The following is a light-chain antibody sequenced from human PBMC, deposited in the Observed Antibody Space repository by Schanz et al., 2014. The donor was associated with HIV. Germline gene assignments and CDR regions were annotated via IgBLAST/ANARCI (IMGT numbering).Light chain of an antibody. CDR3: SSFAGSNIPWV. V-gene: IGLV2-14*03. J-gene: IGLJ3*02. Sequence: QSALTQPASVSGSPGQSITISCTGTSSNVGGYDYVSWYQQHPGKAPKLIIYDVSNRPSGVPDRFSGSKSGSTASLTVSGLQPEDEADYYCSSFAGSNIPWVFGGGTKVTVL. CDR1: SSNVGGYDY. CDR2: DVS.